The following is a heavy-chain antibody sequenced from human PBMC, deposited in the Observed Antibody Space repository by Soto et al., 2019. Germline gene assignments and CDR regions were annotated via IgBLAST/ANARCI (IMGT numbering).Heavy chain of an antibody. CDR3: ARTWLAANDY. CDR2: INHVGGT. J-gene: IGHJ4*02. Sequence: PSETLSLTCAVYGGFLSESYWTWLRQPPGKGLEWIGEINHVGGTNYNPSLKSRVTMSVDTSQNQFSLRLISVTAADSPMYFCARTWLAANDYWGQGTLVTVSP. D-gene: IGHD6-13*01. V-gene: IGHV4-34*01. CDR1: GGFLSESY.